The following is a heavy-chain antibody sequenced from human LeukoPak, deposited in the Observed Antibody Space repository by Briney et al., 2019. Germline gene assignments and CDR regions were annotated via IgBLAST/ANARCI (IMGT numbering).Heavy chain of an antibody. V-gene: IGHV3-30-3*01. CDR3: ARAGMATIWSPDY. Sequence: GGSLRLSCAASGFTFSSYAMSWVRQAPGKGLEWVAVISYDGSNKYYADSVKGRFTISRDNSKNTLHLQMNSLRAEDTAVYYCARAGMATIWSPDYWGQGTLVTVSS. CDR1: GFTFSSYA. D-gene: IGHD5-24*01. J-gene: IGHJ4*02. CDR2: ISYDGSNK.